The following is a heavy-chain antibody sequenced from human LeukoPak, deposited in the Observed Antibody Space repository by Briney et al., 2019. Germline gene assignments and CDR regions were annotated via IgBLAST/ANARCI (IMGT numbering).Heavy chain of an antibody. Sequence: SETMSLTCTVSGGSIISGRHYWGWIRQPPGKGLEWIGSMYYSGSTYYNPSLRSRVTLSVDTSKNQFSLKLSSVTAADTAVYYCARHEGSRGCYYDGLEYWGQGTLVTVS. V-gene: IGHV4-39*01. CDR2: MYYSGST. CDR1: GGSIISGRHY. J-gene: IGHJ4*02. CDR3: ARHEGSRGCYYDGLEY. D-gene: IGHD1-26*01.